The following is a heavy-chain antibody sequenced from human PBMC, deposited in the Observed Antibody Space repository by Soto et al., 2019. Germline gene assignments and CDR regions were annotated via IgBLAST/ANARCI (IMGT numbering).Heavy chain of an antibody. V-gene: IGHV4-59*11. CDR3: ARTLFGWGIWFDP. CDR2: IYYSGSI. J-gene: IGHJ5*02. CDR1: GGSIRSHY. Sequence: SETLSLTCTVSGGSIRSHYWGWIRQPPGKGLEWIGYIYYSGSINYSPSLKSRVSISVDTSKNQFSLKLSSVTAADTAVYYCARTLFGWGIWFDPWGQGTLVTAPQ. D-gene: IGHD3-10*02.